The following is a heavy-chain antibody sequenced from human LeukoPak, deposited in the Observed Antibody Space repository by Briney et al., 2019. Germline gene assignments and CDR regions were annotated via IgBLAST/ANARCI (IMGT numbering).Heavy chain of an antibody. D-gene: IGHD4/OR15-4a*01. J-gene: IGHJ4*02. V-gene: IGHV3-21*01. Sequence: GGSLRLSCAASGFTFSSYSMDWVRQAPGKGLEWVSSITSSSSYIYYAESVKGRFTISRDNAKNSLYLQMNSLRAEDTAVYYCARDYDYGSRGFDYWGQGTPVTVSS. CDR3: ARDYDYGSRGFDY. CDR2: ITSSSSYI. CDR1: GFTFSSYS.